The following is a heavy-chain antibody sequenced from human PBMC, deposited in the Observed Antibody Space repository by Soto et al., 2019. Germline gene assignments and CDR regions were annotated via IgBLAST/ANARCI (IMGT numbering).Heavy chain of an antibody. CDR1: GFTFSSYA. Sequence: GGSLRLSCAASGFTFSSYAMSWVRQAPGKGLEWVSAISGSGGSTYYADSVKGRFTISRDNSKNTLYLQMNSLRAEDTAVYYCAKGLPGYYDYVWGSYRYDYFDYWGQGTLVTVPQ. J-gene: IGHJ4*02. CDR2: ISGSGGST. CDR3: AKGLPGYYDYVWGSYRYDYFDY. V-gene: IGHV3-23*01. D-gene: IGHD3-16*02.